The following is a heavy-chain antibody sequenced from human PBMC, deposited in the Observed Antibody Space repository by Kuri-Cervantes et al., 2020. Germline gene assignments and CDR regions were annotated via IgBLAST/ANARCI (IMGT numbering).Heavy chain of an antibody. CDR1: GFTVSSNY. J-gene: IGHJ3*02. CDR2: ISSSGSTI. CDR3: ARSGQLWLLWANGAFDI. D-gene: IGHD5-18*01. Sequence: GESLKISCAASGFTVSSNYMSWIRQAPGKGLEWVSYISSSGSTIYYADSVKGRFTISRDNAKNSLYLQMNSLRAEDTAVYYCARSGQLWLLWANGAFDIWGQGTMVTVSS. V-gene: IGHV3-11*01.